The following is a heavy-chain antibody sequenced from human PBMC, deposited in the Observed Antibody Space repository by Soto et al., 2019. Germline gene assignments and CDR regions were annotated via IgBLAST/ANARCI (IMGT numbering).Heavy chain of an antibody. D-gene: IGHD6-13*01. CDR3: ARDRGGIAAAGLDY. Sequence: QVQLQESGPGLVKPSQTLSLTCTVSGGSISSGGYYWSWIRQHPGKGLEWIGYIYYSGSTYYNPSLMGRVTISVDTSKNQFSLKLSSVTAADTAVYYCARDRGGIAAAGLDYWGQGTLVTVSS. V-gene: IGHV4-31*03. CDR2: IYYSGST. J-gene: IGHJ4*02. CDR1: GGSISSGGYY.